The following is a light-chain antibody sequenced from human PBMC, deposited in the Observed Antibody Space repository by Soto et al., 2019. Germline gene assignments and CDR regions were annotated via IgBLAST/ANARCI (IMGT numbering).Light chain of an antibody. CDR2: SSN. Sequence: QSVLTQPPSASGTPGQRVTISCSGSNSNIGSNSVNWYQQLPGTAPKLLIYSSNQRPSGVPDRFSGSKSGTSASLAISGLQSEEEADYYCAAWDDTLNGYVLGTGTKVTVL. J-gene: IGLJ1*01. CDR3: AAWDDTLNGYV. V-gene: IGLV1-44*01. CDR1: NSNIGSNS.